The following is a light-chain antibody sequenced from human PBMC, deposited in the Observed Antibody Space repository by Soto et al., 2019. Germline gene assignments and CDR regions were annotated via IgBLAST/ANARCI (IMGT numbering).Light chain of an antibody. CDR2: GVS. V-gene: IGKV3-15*01. Sequence: IVMTQSPATLSLSPGDRATLSCRASQSVSGNLAWYQQKPGQAPRLLIYGVSTRASGIPGRFSGSESGTDFTLTSSSLQYEDFAVYYCQQYDDWPTFVQGTKLEIK. J-gene: IGKJ2*01. CDR3: QQYDDWPT. CDR1: QSVSGN.